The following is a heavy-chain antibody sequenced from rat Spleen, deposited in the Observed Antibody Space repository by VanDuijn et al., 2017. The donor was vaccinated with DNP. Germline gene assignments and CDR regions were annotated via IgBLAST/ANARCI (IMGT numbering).Heavy chain of an antibody. J-gene: IGHJ2*01. CDR3: IRWNSGHFDY. V-gene: IGHV5-22*01. Sequence: EVQLVETGGGLVQPGRSLKLSCVASGFTFSAYYMAWVRQAPTKDLEWVAYIRYDGGGTKYADSVKGRFTISRDNAKNTLYLQMNSLRSEDMATYYCIRWNSGHFDYWGQGVMVTVSS. CDR1: GFTFSAYY. CDR2: IRYDGGGT. D-gene: IGHD4-3*01.